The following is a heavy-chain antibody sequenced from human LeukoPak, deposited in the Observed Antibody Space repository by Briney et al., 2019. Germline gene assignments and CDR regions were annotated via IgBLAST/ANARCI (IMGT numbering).Heavy chain of an antibody. CDR3: AKDRLYYNYFDY. CDR2: IKQDGSEK. J-gene: IGHJ4*02. V-gene: IGHV3-7*01. CDR1: GFTFSTYW. Sequence: GGSLRLSCAASGFTFSTYWMSWVRQAPGKGLESVANIKQDGSEKYYVDSVKGRFTISRDNSKNTLYLQMNSLRAEDTAVYYCAKDRLYYNYFDYWGQGTLVTVSS. D-gene: IGHD3-10*01.